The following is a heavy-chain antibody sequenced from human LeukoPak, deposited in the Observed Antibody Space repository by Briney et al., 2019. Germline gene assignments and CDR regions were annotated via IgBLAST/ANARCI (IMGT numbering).Heavy chain of an antibody. CDR3: ARAIAAAGDAFDI. Sequence: SVKVSCKASGGTFSSYAISWVRQAPGQGLEWMGGINPIFGTANYAQKFQGRVTITADESTSTAYMELSSLRSEDTAVYYCARAIAAAGDAFDIWGQGTMVTVSS. V-gene: IGHV1-69*13. CDR2: INPIFGTA. D-gene: IGHD6-13*01. J-gene: IGHJ3*02. CDR1: GGTFSSYA.